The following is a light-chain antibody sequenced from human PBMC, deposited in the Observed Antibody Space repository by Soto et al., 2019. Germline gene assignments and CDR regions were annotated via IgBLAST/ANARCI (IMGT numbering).Light chain of an antibody. V-gene: IGKV3-20*01. J-gene: IGKJ5*01. CDR1: QSVSSSS. Sequence: ENVLTKSRGTVSLSTGERATLSCRASQSVSSSSLAWYQQKPGQAPRLLIYGDFTRATGIPDRFSGSGSGTDFTLTISSLEPEDYAVYHCQQYGNSPITFGQGTRLEIK. CDR2: GDF. CDR3: QQYGNSPIT.